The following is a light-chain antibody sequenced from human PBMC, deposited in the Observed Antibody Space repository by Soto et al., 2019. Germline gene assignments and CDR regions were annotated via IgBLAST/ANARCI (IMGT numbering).Light chain of an antibody. Sequence: EIVLTQSPGTLSLSPGERATLSCRASQCVSSSYLAWYQQKPGQAPRLLIYGASSRATGIPDRFSGSGSGTDFTLTISRLEPEDFAVYYCQQYGSSLFGPGTKVDIK. J-gene: IGKJ3*01. CDR2: GAS. CDR1: QCVSSSY. V-gene: IGKV3-20*01. CDR3: QQYGSSL.